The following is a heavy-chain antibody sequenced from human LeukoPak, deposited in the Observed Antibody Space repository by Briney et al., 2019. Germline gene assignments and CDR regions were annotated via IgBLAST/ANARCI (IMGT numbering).Heavy chain of an antibody. J-gene: IGHJ5*01. V-gene: IGHV3-7*01. CDR2: IKQDGSEK. CDR3: ARDAGDYFDSSGYYWFDS. CDR1: RFTSSRDW. D-gene: IGHD3-22*01. Sequence: PGGSLRLSCAASRFTSSRDWMSGVRRAPEKGLEWGANIKQDGSEKYSVDSVKGRFTISRDNAKTSLYLQMNSLRAEATAVYYCARDAGDYFDSSGYYWFDSWGQGTLVTVSS.